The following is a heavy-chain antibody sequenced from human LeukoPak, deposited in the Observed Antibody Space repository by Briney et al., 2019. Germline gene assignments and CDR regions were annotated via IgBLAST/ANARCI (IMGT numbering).Heavy chain of an antibody. CDR1: GFTSSA. CDR3: ANPDSIVVVPAAAWSH. Sequence: PGRSLRLSCAASGFTSSAMHWVRQAPGKGLEWVAVISYDGSNKYYADSVKGRFTVSRDNSKNTLYLQMNSLRAEDTAVYYCANPDSIVVVPAAAWSHWGQGTLVTVSS. CDR2: ISYDGSNK. J-gene: IGHJ4*02. V-gene: IGHV3-30-3*01. D-gene: IGHD2-2*01.